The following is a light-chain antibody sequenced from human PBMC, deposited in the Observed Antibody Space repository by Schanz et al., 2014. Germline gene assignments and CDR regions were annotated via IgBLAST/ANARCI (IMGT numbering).Light chain of an antibody. J-gene: IGLJ2*01. CDR3: CSYAGSYTLI. CDR1: TSDVGVYNY. Sequence: QSALTQPRSVSGSPGQSVTISCTGTTSDVGVYNYVSWYQQHPGKAPKLMIYDVNERPSGVPDRFSGSKSGNTASLTISGLQAEDEADYYCCSYAGSYTLIFGGGTKVTVL. V-gene: IGLV2-11*01. CDR2: DVN.